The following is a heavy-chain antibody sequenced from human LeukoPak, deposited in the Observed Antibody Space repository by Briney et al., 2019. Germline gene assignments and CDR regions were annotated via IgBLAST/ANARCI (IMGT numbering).Heavy chain of an antibody. CDR2: IIPIFGTA. D-gene: IGHD6-13*01. CDR1: GGTFSSYA. Sequence: SVKVSCKASGGTFSSYAISWVRQAPGQGLEWMGGIIPIFGTANYAQKFQGRVTITADESTSTAYMELSSLRSEDTAVYYCARSPQAAAGLWWYFDLWGRGTLVTVSS. CDR3: ARSPQAAAGLWWYFDL. V-gene: IGHV1-69*13. J-gene: IGHJ2*01.